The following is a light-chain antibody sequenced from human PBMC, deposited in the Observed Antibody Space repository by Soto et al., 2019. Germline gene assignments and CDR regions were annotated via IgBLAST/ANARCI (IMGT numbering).Light chain of an antibody. Sequence: DIQMTQSPSTLSSSAGDRVTITCRASQSICSWLAWYQQKPGKAPKVLINKASWLQSGVPTRFSGSGSGTEFTLTISSLQPDDFATYYCQQYESYPHTFGQGTKVEIK. V-gene: IGKV1-5*03. CDR3: QQYESYPHT. J-gene: IGKJ2*01. CDR1: QSICSW. CDR2: KAS.